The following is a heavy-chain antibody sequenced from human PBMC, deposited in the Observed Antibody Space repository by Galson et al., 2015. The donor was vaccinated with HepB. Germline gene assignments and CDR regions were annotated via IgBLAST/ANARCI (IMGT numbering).Heavy chain of an antibody. CDR2: MTPNSGNT. CDR1: GYTFTDYD. CDR3: ARNPFGTGNFEH. V-gene: IGHV1-8*01. D-gene: IGHD1-1*01. J-gene: IGHJ4*02. Sequence: SVKVSCKASGYTFTDYDINWVRQAPGQGLEWMGWMTPNSGNTGYAQKFQGRVTMTRSTSTSTAFMELSSLRSEDTAVYYCARNPFGTGNFEHWGQGTLVIVSS.